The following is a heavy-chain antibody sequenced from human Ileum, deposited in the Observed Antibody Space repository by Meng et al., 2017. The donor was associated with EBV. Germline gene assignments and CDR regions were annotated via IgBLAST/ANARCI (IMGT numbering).Heavy chain of an antibody. D-gene: IGHD3-22*01. CDR2: IHHTECT. CDR3: ARESYSDSSCYYSLDY. V-gene: IGHV4-4*02. Sequence: QVQLEQDDADLLQPSATRSLPAAVSGGSISSSNWWSSFRQAPGKVLEWIGEIHHTECTNNTPYPRSRATISVDKFKKQFTLKLSSLTAADTAVYYSARESYSDSSCYYSLDYWGQGSLVTVSS. J-gene: IGHJ4*02. CDR1: GGSISSSNW.